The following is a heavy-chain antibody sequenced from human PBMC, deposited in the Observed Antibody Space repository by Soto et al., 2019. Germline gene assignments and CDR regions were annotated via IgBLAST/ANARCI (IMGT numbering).Heavy chain of an antibody. D-gene: IGHD3-10*01. Sequence: PSETLSLTCTVSGDSISSYYWSWIRQPPGRGLEWIAYIYHTGTTNYNPALKSRVTILLDTSKNQFSLRVSSVTAADTAVYYCARLTAIRGFVNWFDPWAQGTLVTVSS. CDR1: GDSISSYY. CDR3: ARLTAIRGFVNWFDP. V-gene: IGHV4-59*01. CDR2: IYHTGTT. J-gene: IGHJ5*02.